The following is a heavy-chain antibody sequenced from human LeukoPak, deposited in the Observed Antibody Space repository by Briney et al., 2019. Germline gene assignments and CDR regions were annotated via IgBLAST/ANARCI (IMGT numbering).Heavy chain of an antibody. J-gene: IGHJ4*02. Sequence: GGSLRLSCAASGFTSSTYWMSWVRQAPGKGLDWVSVIYSGGSTYYADSVKGRFTISRHNSKNTLYLQMNSLRAEDTAVYYCARAVSIAAPFDYWGQGTLVTVSS. CDR3: ARAVSIAAPFDY. CDR2: IYSGGST. V-gene: IGHV3-66*02. D-gene: IGHD6-6*01. CDR1: GFTSSTYW.